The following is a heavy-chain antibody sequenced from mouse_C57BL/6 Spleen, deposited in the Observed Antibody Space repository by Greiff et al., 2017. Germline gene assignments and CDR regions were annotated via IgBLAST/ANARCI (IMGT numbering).Heavy chain of an antibody. V-gene: IGHV1-53*01. CDR3: AKSGNGYYFDY. J-gene: IGHJ2*01. CDR2: INPSNGGT. CDR1: GYTFTSYC. Sequence: QVQLQQPGTELVKPGASVKLSCKASGYTFTSYCMHWVKQRPGQGLEWIGNINPSNGGTNYNAKFKSKATLTVDKSSSTAYMQLSSLTSADSAVYYCAKSGNGYYFDYWGQGTTLTVSS. D-gene: IGHD2-1*01.